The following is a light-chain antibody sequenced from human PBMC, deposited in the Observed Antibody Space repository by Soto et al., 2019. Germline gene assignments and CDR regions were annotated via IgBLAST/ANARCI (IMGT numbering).Light chain of an antibody. CDR1: QTISSW. J-gene: IGKJ1*01. CDR3: QHYNSYSAA. CDR2: KAS. V-gene: IGKV1-5*03. Sequence: PSTLSGSVGDRVTITCRASQTISSWLAWYQQKPGKAPNLLIYKASTLKSGVPSRFSGRGSGTEFTLTISSLQPDDFATYYGQHYNSYSAAFWQGTKVDIK.